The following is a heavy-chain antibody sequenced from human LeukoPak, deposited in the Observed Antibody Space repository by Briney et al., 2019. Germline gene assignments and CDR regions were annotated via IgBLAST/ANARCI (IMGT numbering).Heavy chain of an antibody. CDR3: AKDIQLST. CDR1: GFTFNSHA. D-gene: IGHD5-24*01. CDR2: ISASGGAT. J-gene: IGHJ3*01. V-gene: IGHV3-23*01. Sequence: QAGGSLRLSCAASGFTFNSHAMTWVRQAPGKGLEWISGISASGGATDHADSVKGRFTISRDNSKNTVYLQMNSLRVEDTVMYFCAKDIQLSTWGLGTMVTVSS.